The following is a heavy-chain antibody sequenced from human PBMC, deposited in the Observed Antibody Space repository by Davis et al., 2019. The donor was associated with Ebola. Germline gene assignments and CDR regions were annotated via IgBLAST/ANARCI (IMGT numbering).Heavy chain of an antibody. CDR1: GFTFSSYT. CDR3: ATTPQYSSGQNKPFDY. CDR2: ISYNGDYR. Sequence: GESLKISCTASGFTFSSYTMNWVRQAPGKGLEWVSSISYNGDYRYYADSVKGRFTISRDNSKNTLYLQMNSLRAEDTAVYYCATTPQYSSGQNKPFDYWGQGTLVTVSS. D-gene: IGHD6-19*01. J-gene: IGHJ4*02. V-gene: IGHV3-21*01.